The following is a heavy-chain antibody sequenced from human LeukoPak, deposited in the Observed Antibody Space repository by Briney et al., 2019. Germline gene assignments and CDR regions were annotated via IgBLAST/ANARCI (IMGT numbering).Heavy chain of an antibody. CDR1: GGSISSYY. V-gene: IGHV4-59*08. D-gene: IGHD4-23*01. CDR2: IYYSGSGST. Sequence: SETLSLTCTVSGGSISSYYWSWIRQPPGKGLEWIGYIYYSGSGSTNYNPSLKSRVSISVDTSKNHFSLKLSSVTAADTAVYYCARRGGHGGSFDYWGQGTLVIVSS. J-gene: IGHJ4*02. CDR3: ARRGGHGGSFDY.